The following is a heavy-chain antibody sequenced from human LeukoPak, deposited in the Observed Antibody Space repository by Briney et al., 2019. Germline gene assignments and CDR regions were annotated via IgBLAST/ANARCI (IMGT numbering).Heavy chain of an antibody. CDR2: ISSNGGST. J-gene: IGHJ4*02. D-gene: IGHD2-21*01. CDR3: VGIAFKHYFDY. CDR1: GFTFSSYA. Sequence: PGGSLRLSCSASGFTFSSYAMHWVRQAPGKGLEYVSAISSNGGSTYYADSVKGRFTISRDNSKNTLYPQMSSLRAEDTAVYYCVGIAFKHYFDYWGQGTLVTVSS. V-gene: IGHV3-64D*06.